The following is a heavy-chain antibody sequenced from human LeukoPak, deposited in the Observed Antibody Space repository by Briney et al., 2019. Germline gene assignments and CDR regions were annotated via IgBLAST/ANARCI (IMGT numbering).Heavy chain of an antibody. CDR2: IIPIFGTA. J-gene: IGHJ4*02. CDR3: ARLTYYYDSGGYYYYDY. D-gene: IGHD3-22*01. Sequence: ASVKVSCKASGGTFSSYAISWVRQAPGQGLEWMGGIIPIFGTANYAQKFQGRVTITADESTRTAYMELSSPRSEDTAVYYCARLTYYYDSGGYYYYDYWGQGTLVTVSS. V-gene: IGHV1-69*13. CDR1: GGTFSSYA.